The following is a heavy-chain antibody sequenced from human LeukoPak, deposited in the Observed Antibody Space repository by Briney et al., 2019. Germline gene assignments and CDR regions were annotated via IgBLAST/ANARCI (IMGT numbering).Heavy chain of an antibody. J-gene: IGHJ5*02. CDR3: ARVASGSYPQGWFDP. V-gene: IGHV4-59*01. CDR2: IYYSGST. CDR1: GGSISSYY. Sequence: PSETLSLTCTVSGGSISSYYWSWIRQPPGKGLEWIGYIYYSGSTNYNPSLKSRVTISVDTSKNQFSLKLSSVTAADAAVYYCARVASGSYPQGWFDPWGQGTLVTVSS. D-gene: IGHD1-26*01.